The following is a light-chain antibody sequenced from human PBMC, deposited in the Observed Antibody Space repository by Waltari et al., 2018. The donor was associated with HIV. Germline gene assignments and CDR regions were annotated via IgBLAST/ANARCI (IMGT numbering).Light chain of an antibody. CDR2: DVS. J-gene: IGLJ3*02. CDR3: SSYTSSSTLWV. V-gene: IGLV2-14*03. Sequence: QSALPHPASVSGSPGQSITISCPGTSSHGGGYNYVSLYQQHPGKAPKLMIYDVSNRPSGVSNRFSGSKSGNTASLTISGLHAEDEADYYCSSYTSSSTLWVFGGGTKLTVL. CDR1: SSHGGGYNY.